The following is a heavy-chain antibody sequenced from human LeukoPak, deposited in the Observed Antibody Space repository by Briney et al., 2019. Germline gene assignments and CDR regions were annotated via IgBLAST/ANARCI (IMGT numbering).Heavy chain of an antibody. V-gene: IGHV3-7*01. D-gene: IGHD3-3*01. CDR1: GFAFSNYW. J-gene: IGHJ4*02. CDR2: IKQDGSET. CDR3: ARMEYDFWSGYYDY. Sequence: PGGSLRLSCAASGFAFSNYWMSWVRQAPGKGLEWVANIKQDGSETYYVDSVKGRFTISRDNAKNSLYLQMNSLRVEDTAVYYCARMEYDFWSGYYDYWGQGTLVTVSS.